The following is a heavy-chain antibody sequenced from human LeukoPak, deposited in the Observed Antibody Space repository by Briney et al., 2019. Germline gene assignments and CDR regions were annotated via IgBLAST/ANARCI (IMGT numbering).Heavy chain of an antibody. J-gene: IGHJ4*02. CDR3: ATSSGWYPKYFDY. Sequence: GGSLRLTCAASGFTFSTYPMSWVRQAPGKGLEWVSAISGSGGDTYYADSVKGRFTISRDNSKNTLYLQMNSLRAEDTALYYCATSSGWYPKYFDYWGQGTLVTVSS. V-gene: IGHV3-23*01. CDR1: GFTFSTYP. CDR2: ISGSGGDT. D-gene: IGHD6-19*01.